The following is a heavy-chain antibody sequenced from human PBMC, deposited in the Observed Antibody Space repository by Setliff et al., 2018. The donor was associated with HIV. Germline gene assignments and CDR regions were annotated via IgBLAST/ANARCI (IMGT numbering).Heavy chain of an antibody. CDR1: GFTFSTYW. Sequence: PGGSLRLSCAASGFTFSTYWMSWVRQAPGKGLEWVANIKQDGSEKNYMDSVKGRFTISRDNAKNSLYLQMNSLRAEDTAVYYCAGEGIAAAGSYSCGFGQIDYWGQGTLVTVSS. J-gene: IGHJ4*02. D-gene: IGHD6-13*01. V-gene: IGHV3-7*04. CDR3: AGEGIAAAGSYSCGFGQIDY. CDR2: IKQDGSEK.